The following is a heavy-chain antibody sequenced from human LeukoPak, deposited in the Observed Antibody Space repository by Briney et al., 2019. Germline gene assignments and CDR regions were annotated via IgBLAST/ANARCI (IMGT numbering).Heavy chain of an antibody. CDR1: GGTFSSYA. V-gene: IGHV1-69*13. CDR2: IIPIFGTA. CDR3: ARGPPPLAYSSSWYGGYYYMDV. D-gene: IGHD6-13*01. Sequence: ASVKVSCKASGGTFSSYAISWVRQAPGQGLEWMGGIIPIFGTANYAQKFQGRVTITADESTSTAYMELSSLRSEDTAVYYCARGPPPLAYSSSWYGGYYYMDVWGKGTPVTISS. J-gene: IGHJ6*03.